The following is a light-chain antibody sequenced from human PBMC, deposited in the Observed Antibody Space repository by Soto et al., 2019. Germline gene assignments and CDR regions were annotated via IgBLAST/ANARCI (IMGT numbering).Light chain of an antibody. CDR1: SSNIGRGYD. Sequence: QSVLTQPPSVSGAPGQRVTISCTGSSSNIGRGYDVHWYQQFPGSAPRLLLSGDSNRPSGVPDRFSGSRSGTSAFLAITGLQAEDEADYYCCSFSGTSTLYVFGSGTKLTVL. CDR2: GDS. J-gene: IGLJ1*01. CDR3: CSFSGTSTLYV. V-gene: IGLV1-40*01.